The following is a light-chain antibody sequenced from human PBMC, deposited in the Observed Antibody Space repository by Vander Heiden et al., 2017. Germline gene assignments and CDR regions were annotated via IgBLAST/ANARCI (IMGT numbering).Light chain of an antibody. CDR2: SDN. Sequence: QSVLTQPPSASGTPGQRVTISCSGSSSNIGSNIVNWYQQPPGTAPKLLIYSDNQRPSGVPDRFSGSKSGTSASLAISGLQSEDEADYYCATWDARLNGPNWVFGGGTKLTVL. CDR1: SSNIGSNI. CDR3: ATWDARLNGPNWV. J-gene: IGLJ3*02. V-gene: IGLV1-44*01.